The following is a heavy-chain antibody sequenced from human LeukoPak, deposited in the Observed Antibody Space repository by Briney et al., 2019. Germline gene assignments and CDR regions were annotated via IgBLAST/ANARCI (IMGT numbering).Heavy chain of an antibody. D-gene: IGHD3-22*01. CDR2: ISGSGGST. CDR1: GFTFNSYW. CDR3: AKTPAMIVVKNAFDI. Sequence: GGSLRLSCAVSGFTFNSYWMSWVRQAPGKGLEWVSAISGSGGSTYYADSVKGRFTISRDNSKNTLYLQMNSLRAEDTAVYYCAKTPAMIVVKNAFDIWGQGTMVTVSS. J-gene: IGHJ3*02. V-gene: IGHV3-23*01.